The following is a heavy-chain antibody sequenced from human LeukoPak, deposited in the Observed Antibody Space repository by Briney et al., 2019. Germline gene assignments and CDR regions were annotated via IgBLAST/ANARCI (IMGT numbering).Heavy chain of an antibody. Sequence: GRSLRLSCAASGFTFSSYAMHWVRQAPGKGLEWVAVISYDGSNKYYADSVKGRFTISRDNSKNTLYLQMNSLRAEDTAIYYRAKDRYPMVRGMMIAFDFWGQGTRVTVSS. CDR2: ISYDGSNK. V-gene: IGHV3-30-3*01. J-gene: IGHJ4*02. CDR3: AKDRYPMVRGMMIAFDF. CDR1: GFTFSSYA. D-gene: IGHD3-10*01.